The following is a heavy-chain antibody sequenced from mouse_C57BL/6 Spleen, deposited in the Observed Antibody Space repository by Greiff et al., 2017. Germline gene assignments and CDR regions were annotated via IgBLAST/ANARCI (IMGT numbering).Heavy chain of an antibody. Sequence: QVQLQQSGPELVKPGASVKISCKASGYSFTSYYIHWVKQRPGQGLEWIGWIYPGSGNTKYNEKFKGKATLTADTSSSTAYMQLSSLTSEDSAVYYCARGKDDGGFAYWGQGTLVTVSA. V-gene: IGHV1-66*01. J-gene: IGHJ3*01. CDR2: IYPGSGNT. CDR1: GYSFTSYY. D-gene: IGHD2-3*01. CDR3: ARGKDDGGFAY.